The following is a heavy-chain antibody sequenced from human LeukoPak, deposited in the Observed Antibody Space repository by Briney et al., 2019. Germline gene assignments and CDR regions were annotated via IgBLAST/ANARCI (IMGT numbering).Heavy chain of an antibody. D-gene: IGHD2-2*01. V-gene: IGHV1-69*13. CDR3: ARDDCSSTSCYVHQPGPMDV. CDR1: GGTFSSYA. Sequence: ASVKVSCKASGGTFSSYAISWVRQAPGQGLEWMGGIIPIFGTANYAQKFQGRVMITADESTSTAYMELSSLRSEDTAVYYCARDDCSSTSCYVHQPGPMDVWGQGTTVTVSS. J-gene: IGHJ6*02. CDR2: IIPIFGTA.